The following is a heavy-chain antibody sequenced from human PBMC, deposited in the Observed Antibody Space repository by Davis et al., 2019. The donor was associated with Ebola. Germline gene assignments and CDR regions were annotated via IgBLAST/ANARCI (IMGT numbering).Heavy chain of an antibody. J-gene: IGHJ4*02. CDR1: GFTFSSYG. D-gene: IGHD6-19*01. V-gene: IGHV3-33*01. Sequence: GESLKISCAASGFTFSSYGMHWVRQAPGKGLEWVAVIWYDGSNKYYADSVKGRFTISRDNSKNTLYLQMNSLRAEDTAVYYCARGKSGWHPRVDYFDYWGQGTLVTVSS. CDR3: ARGKSGWHPRVDYFDY. CDR2: IWYDGSNK.